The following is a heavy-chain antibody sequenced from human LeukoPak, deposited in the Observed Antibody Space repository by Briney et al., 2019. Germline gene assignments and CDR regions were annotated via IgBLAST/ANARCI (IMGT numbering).Heavy chain of an antibody. CDR3: ARDSTSVAVAGNFDY. J-gene: IGHJ4*02. V-gene: IGHV1-18*01. D-gene: IGHD6-19*01. Sequence: ASVKVSCKASGYTFTSYGINWVRQAPGQGLEWMGWISAYNGNTNYAQKLQGRVTMTTDTSTSTAYMELRSLRSDDTAVYYCARDSTSVAVAGNFDYWGQGTLVTVSS. CDR2: ISAYNGNT. CDR1: GYTFTSYG.